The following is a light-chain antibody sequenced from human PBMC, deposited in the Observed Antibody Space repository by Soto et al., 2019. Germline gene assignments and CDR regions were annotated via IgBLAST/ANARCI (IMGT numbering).Light chain of an antibody. CDR3: SSYTTTSTDV. Sequence: QSALTQPASVSGSLGQSITISCTGTSSDVGYYDYVSWYQQHPDKAPKLMIYEVTNRPSGVSSRFSGSKSANTASLTISGLQAEDEADYYCSSYTTTSTDVFGTGTKLTVL. V-gene: IGLV2-14*01. CDR2: EVT. J-gene: IGLJ1*01. CDR1: SSDVGYYDY.